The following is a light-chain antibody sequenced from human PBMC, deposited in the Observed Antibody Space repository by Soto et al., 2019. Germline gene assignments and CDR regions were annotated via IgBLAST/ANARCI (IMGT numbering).Light chain of an antibody. CDR2: KTS. J-gene: IGKJ1*01. V-gene: IGKV1-5*03. CDR3: QQYHSFST. Sequence: DIQMTQSPSTLSASVEDRVTITCRASQSLDSWLAWYQQNPGKPPKLLIYKTSILEFGVPSRFSGSGSGTLFTLPISSLQPDDFATYYCQQYHSFSTFGQGTKVEIK. CDR1: QSLDSW.